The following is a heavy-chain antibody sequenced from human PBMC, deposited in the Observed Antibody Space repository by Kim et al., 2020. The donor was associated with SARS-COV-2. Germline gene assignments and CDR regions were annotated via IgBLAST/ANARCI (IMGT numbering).Heavy chain of an antibody. V-gene: IGHV3-21*01. CDR1: GFTFSSYS. CDR3: ARDHRNYDILTGYYYYYGMDV. CDR2: ISSSSSYI. D-gene: IGHD3-9*01. Sequence: GGSLRLSCAASGFTFSSYSMNWVRQAPGKGLEWVSSISSSSSYIYYADSVKGRFTISRDNAKNSLYLQMNSLRAEDTAVYYCARDHRNYDILTGYYYYYGMDVWGQGTTVTVSS. J-gene: IGHJ6*02.